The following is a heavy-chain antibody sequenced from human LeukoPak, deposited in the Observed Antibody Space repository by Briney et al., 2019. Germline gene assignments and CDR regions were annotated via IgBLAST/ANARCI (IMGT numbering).Heavy chain of an antibody. V-gene: IGHV4/OR15-8*01. J-gene: IGHJ4*02. D-gene: IGHD4-17*01. CDR3: ASRDDSGLY. CDR2: VSHTVLT. CDR1: GGSIYSPNG. Sequence: SETLSLTCVVSGGSIYSPNGWTGARQPPGKGLEGIGEVSHTVLTNYHPSLQRRVTISLDAAKKNFCLWISTMTAPDTAVYYCASRDDSGLYWGQGTLVTVSS.